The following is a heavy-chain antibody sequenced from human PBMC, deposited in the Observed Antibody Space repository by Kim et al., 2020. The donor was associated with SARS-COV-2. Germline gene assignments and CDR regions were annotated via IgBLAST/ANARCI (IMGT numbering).Heavy chain of an antibody. V-gene: IGHV4-39*01. CDR2: IYYSGST. Sequence: SETLSLTCTVSGGSISSSSYYWGWIRQPPGKGLEWIGSIYYSGSTYYNPSLKSRVTISVDTSKNQFSLKLSSVTAADTAVYYCARHPPPMNELTQNDYWGQGTLVTVSS. D-gene: IGHD1-1*01. J-gene: IGHJ4*02. CDR1: GGSISSSSYY. CDR3: ARHPPPMNELTQNDY.